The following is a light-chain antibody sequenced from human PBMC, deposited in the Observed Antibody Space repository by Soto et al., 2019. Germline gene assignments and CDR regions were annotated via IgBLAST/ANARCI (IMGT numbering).Light chain of an antibody. CDR2: GAF. J-gene: IGKJ1*01. V-gene: IGKV3-15*01. CDR3: QQYNNWPPWT. Sequence: EIVLTQSPGTLSLSPGERATLSCRASQSVSSDLAWYQQKPGQAPRLIIYGAFTRATGIPARFSGSGSGTEFTLTISSLQSEDFAVYYCQQYNNWPPWTFGQGTKVDIK. CDR1: QSVSSD.